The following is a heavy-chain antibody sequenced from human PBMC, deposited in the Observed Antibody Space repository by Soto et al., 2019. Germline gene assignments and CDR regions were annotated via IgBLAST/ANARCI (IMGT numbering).Heavy chain of an antibody. CDR2: IAYDASKK. V-gene: IGHV3-30*03. Sequence: QVQLVESGGGVVQPGRSLRLSCAASGFSFSYYAMHWVRQAPGKGLEWVAVIAYDASKKYYADSVKGRFTISRDNSKNTLDLQMNSLRDEATAVYYCASPYCSGGSCYLTEYFQHWGQGTLVTVSS. CDR3: ASPYCSGGSCYLTEYFQH. CDR1: GFSFSYYA. D-gene: IGHD2-15*01. J-gene: IGHJ1*01.